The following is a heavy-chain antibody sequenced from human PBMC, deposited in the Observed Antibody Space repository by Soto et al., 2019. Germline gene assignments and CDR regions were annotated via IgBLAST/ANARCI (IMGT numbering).Heavy chain of an antibody. CDR1: GFTFSSYG. Sequence: LRLSCAASGFTFSSYGMHWVRQAPGKGLEWVAVISYDGSNKYYADSVKGRFTISRDNSKNTLYLQMNSLRAEDTAVYYCAKILKDHTSYYDSSGYYLGYYYYYGMDVWGQGTTVTVSS. CDR3: AKILKDHTSYYDSSGYYLGYYYYYGMDV. V-gene: IGHV3-30*18. J-gene: IGHJ6*02. D-gene: IGHD3-22*01. CDR2: ISYDGSNK.